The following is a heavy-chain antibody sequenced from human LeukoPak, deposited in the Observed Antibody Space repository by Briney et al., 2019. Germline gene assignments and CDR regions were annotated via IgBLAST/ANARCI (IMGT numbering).Heavy chain of an antibody. J-gene: IGHJ6*04. Sequence: SVKLSCKASGGTFSSYAINWVRQAPGQGLEWMGRIIRNLGRTNYAQKFQGRVTITADNSTNTLYLELSSLRSEDTAVYYCARESSGAVAYCYGMNAWGEGTTLTVSS. CDR2: IIRNLGRT. D-gene: IGHD2-15*01. CDR3: ARESSGAVAYCYGMNA. V-gene: IGHV1-69*04. CDR1: GGTFSSYA.